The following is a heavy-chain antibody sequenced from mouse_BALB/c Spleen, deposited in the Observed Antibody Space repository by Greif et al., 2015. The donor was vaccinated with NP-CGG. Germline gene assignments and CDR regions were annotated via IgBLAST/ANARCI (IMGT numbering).Heavy chain of an antibody. CDR3: ARPFFDYEDYYAMDY. CDR1: GFTFTDYC. CDR2: IRNKANDYTT. Sequence: EVKLQESGGGLVQPGGSLRLSCATSGFTFTDYCMSWVRQPPGKALEWLGFIRNKANDYTTEYSASVKGRFTISRDNSQSILYLQMNTLRAVDSATYFCARPFFDYEDYYAMDYWGQGTSVTVSS. V-gene: IGHV7-3*02. D-gene: IGHD2-4*01. J-gene: IGHJ4*01.